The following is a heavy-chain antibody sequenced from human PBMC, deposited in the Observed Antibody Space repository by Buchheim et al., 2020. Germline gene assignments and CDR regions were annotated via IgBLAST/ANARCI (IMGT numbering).Heavy chain of an antibody. Sequence: QVQLVESGGGVVQPGRSLRLSCAASGFTFSSYAMHWVRQAPGKGLEWVAVISYDGSNKYYADYVKGRFTIPRDNSKNTLYLQMNSLRAEDTAVYYCASLPSRSSWYIHWGQGTL. CDR3: ASLPSRSSWYIH. D-gene: IGHD6-13*01. J-gene: IGHJ4*02. CDR2: ISYDGSNK. CDR1: GFTFSSYA. V-gene: IGHV3-30-3*01.